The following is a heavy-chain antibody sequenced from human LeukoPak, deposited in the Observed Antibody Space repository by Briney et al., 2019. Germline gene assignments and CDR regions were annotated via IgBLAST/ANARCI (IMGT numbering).Heavy chain of an antibody. CDR2: IYTSGST. D-gene: IGHD3-22*01. CDR3: ARASYSYDISGWVPFDY. V-gene: IGHV4-4*07. CDR1: GGSISSYY. Sequence: PSETLSLTCTVSGGSISSYYWSWIRQPAGKGLEWIGRIYTSGSTNYNPSLKSRVTISGDTSENQFSLRLSSVTAADTAVYYCARASYSYDISGWVPFDYWGQGTLVTVSS. J-gene: IGHJ4*02.